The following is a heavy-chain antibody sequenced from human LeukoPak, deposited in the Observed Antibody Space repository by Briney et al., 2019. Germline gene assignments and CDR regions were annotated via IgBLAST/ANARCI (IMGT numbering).Heavy chain of an antibody. Sequence: PSETLSLTCTVSGGSISSYYWSWIRQPPGKGLEWIGYIYYSGSTNYNPSLKSRVTISVDTSKNQFSLKLSSVTAADTAVYYCARHGMGTIVVLPWWFDPWGQGTLVTVSS. CDR3: ARHGMGTIVVLPWWFDP. CDR1: GGSISSYY. CDR2: IYYSGST. J-gene: IGHJ5*02. V-gene: IGHV4-59*08. D-gene: IGHD3-22*01.